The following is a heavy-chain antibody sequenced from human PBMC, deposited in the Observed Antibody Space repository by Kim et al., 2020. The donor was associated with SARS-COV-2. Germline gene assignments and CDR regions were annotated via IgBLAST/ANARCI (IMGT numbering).Heavy chain of an antibody. V-gene: IGHV3-33*08. J-gene: IGHJ3*02. CDR1: GFTFSSYG. CDR2: IWYDGSNK. Sequence: GGSLRLSCAASGFTFSSYGMHWVRQAPGKGLEWVAVIWYDGSNKYYADSVKGRFTISRDNSKNTLYLQMNSLRAEDTAVYYCASSEGYSTGWYGGAFDIWGQGTMVTVSS. CDR3: ASSEGYSTGWYGGAFDI. D-gene: IGHD6-19*01.